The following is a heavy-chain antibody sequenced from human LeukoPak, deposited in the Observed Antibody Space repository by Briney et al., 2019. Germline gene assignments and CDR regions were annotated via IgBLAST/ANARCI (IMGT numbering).Heavy chain of an antibody. CDR2: IYHSGST. J-gene: IGHJ3*02. CDR3: ARVATVTTGPPNDAFDI. CDR1: GGSISSSNW. D-gene: IGHD4-17*01. Sequence: PSETLSLTCTVSGGSISSSNWWSWVRQPPGKGLEWIGEIYHSGSTNYNPSLKSRVTISVDKSKNQFSLRLSSVTAADTAVYYCARVATVTTGPPNDAFDIWGQGTMVTVSS. V-gene: IGHV4-4*02.